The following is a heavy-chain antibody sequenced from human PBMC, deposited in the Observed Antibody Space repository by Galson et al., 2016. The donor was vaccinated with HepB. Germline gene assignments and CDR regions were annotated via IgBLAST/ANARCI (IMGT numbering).Heavy chain of an antibody. CDR3: AREELLWCGELLGNYYGMDG. J-gene: IGHJ6*02. CDR1: GYTFTVYY. Sequence: SVKVSCKASGYTFTVYYIHWVRQAPGQGLEWMGWINPDSGGTNYAQKFQGRVTMTRDTSISTAYMELSRLRSDDTAVYYCAREELLWCGELLGNYYGMDGWVQGTTVTGSS. V-gene: IGHV1-2*02. CDR2: INPDSGGT. D-gene: IGHD3-10*01.